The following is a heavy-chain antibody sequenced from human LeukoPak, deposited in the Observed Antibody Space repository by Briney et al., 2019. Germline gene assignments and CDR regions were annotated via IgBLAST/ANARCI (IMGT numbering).Heavy chain of an antibody. V-gene: IGHV3-23*01. Sequence: GGSLRLSCAASGFTFSNYVMNWVRQAPGKGLEWVSGIRGNGDTTYYADSVKGRFTISRDNSENMLYLQMNSLRAEDTAVYYCAKAWTGYNVGSWGQGTLVTASS. CDR1: GFTFSNYV. CDR2: IRGNGDTT. CDR3: AKAWTGYNVGS. D-gene: IGHD5-24*01. J-gene: IGHJ4*02.